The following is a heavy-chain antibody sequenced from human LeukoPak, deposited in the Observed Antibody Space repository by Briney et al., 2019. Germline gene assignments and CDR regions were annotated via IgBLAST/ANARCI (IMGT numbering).Heavy chain of an antibody. V-gene: IGHV4-38-2*02. J-gene: IGHJ4*01. CDR1: NYSIRSHYY. CDR3: ARDQVVPATAIEF. CDR2: IHRSGSV. Sequence: SETLSLTCSVSNYSIRSHYYWVWLRQPPGKGLEWLGSIHRSGSVYYNDNPSLESRVAMSMDASNNQFSLRLTSLTAADTAVYYCARDQVVPATAIEFRGLGTLVTVSS. D-gene: IGHD2-2*02.